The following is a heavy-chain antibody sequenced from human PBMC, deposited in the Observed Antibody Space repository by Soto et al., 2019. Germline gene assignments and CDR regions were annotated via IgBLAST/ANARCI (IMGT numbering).Heavy chain of an antibody. CDR3: ARDLSGAYPVGYCDP. Sequence: PGGSLRLSCAASGFTFSRYSMNWVRQAPGKGLEWVSSISGGSSDIYYADSVKGRFTISRDNAKNSLYLQMNSLRAEDTAVYYRARDLSGAYPVGYCDPWGQGTLVTVSS. CDR1: GFTFSRYS. V-gene: IGHV3-21*01. CDR2: ISGGSSDI. D-gene: IGHD1-26*01. J-gene: IGHJ5*02.